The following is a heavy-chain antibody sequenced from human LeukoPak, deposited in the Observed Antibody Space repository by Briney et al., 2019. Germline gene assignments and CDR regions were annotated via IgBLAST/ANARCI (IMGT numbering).Heavy chain of an antibody. CDR2: IYYSGST. V-gene: IGHV4-59*01. CDR1: GGSITSYY. Sequence: SETLSLTCTVAGGSITSYYWSWIRQPPGKGLEWIGYIYYSGSTNYNPSLKSRVTISVDSSRTHFSLKLSSVTAADTAVYYCARGYGDYYFDYWGQGTLVTVSS. D-gene: IGHD4-17*01. CDR3: ARGYGDYYFDY. J-gene: IGHJ4*02.